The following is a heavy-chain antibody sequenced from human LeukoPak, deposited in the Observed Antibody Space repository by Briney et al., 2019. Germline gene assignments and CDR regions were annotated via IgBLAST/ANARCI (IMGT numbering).Heavy chain of an antibody. J-gene: IGHJ4*02. V-gene: IGHV3-48*03. D-gene: IGHD1-1*01. Sequence: PGGSLRLSCAASGFTFSSYEMNWVRQAPGKGLEWVSYISSSGSTIYYEDSVKGRFTISRDNSEDTMYLQMNSLRAEDTAVYYCAKNSRGTFDYWGQGTLVTVSS. CDR1: GFTFSSYE. CDR3: AKNSRGTFDY. CDR2: ISSSGSTI.